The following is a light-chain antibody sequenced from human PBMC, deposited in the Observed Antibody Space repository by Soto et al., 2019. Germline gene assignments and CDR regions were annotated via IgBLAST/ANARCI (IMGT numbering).Light chain of an antibody. V-gene: IGKV1-27*01. Sequence: DIQLTQSPSSLSGSVGDRVTITCRASQGISNYLAWYQQKPGKGPNLLIYAASTLQSGVPSRFSGSGSGTDFTLTISSLQPEDVATYYCQNYNTAPMYTFGQGTKLEIK. CDR1: QGISNY. CDR2: AAS. CDR3: QNYNTAPMYT. J-gene: IGKJ2*01.